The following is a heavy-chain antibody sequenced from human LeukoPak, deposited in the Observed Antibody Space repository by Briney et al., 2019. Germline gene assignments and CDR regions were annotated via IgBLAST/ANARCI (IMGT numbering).Heavy chain of an antibody. J-gene: IGHJ4*02. CDR3: AKALARAFDY. CDR2: IRYDGSNK. Sequence: PGGSLRLSCAASGFTFSSYDMHWVRQAPGKGLEWVAFIRYDGSNKYYADSVKGRFTISRDNSKNTLYLQMNSLRAEDTAVYYCAKALARAFDYWGQGTLVTVSS. CDR1: GFTFSSYD. D-gene: IGHD6-6*01. V-gene: IGHV3-30*02.